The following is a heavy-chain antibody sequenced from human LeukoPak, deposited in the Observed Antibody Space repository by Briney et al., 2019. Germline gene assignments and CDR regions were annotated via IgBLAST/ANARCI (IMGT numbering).Heavy chain of an antibody. V-gene: IGHV3-11*01. CDR3: ARGGEYSSSWYGNLNY. CDR1: GFTFSDYY. CDR2: ISSSGSTV. Sequence: GGSLRLSCAASGFTFSDYYMSWIRQAPGKGLEWVSYISSSGSTVYYADSVKGRFTISRDNAKNSLYLQMNSLRAEDTAVYYCARGGEYSSSWYGNLNYWGQGTLVTVSS. J-gene: IGHJ4*02. D-gene: IGHD6-13*01.